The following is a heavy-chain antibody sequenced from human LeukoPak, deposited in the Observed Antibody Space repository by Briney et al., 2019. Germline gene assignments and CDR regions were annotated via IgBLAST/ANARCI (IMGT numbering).Heavy chain of an antibody. J-gene: IGHJ3*02. Sequence: PGGSLRLSCVASGISFSTYGMHWVRQAPGKGLEWVAVISYDGSNKYYADSVKGRFTISRDNSKNTLYLQMNSLRAEDTAVYYCASEQQLGAFDIWGQGTMVTVSS. CDR3: ASEQQLGAFDI. CDR2: ISYDGSNK. D-gene: IGHD6-13*01. V-gene: IGHV3-30*19. CDR1: GISFSTYG.